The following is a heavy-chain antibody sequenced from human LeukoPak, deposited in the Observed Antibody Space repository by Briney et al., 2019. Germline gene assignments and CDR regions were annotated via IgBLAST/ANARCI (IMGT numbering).Heavy chain of an antibody. CDR2: ISTDNGNT. CDR1: GYSFPSYG. CDR3: ARGDSYGYGPLDY. V-gene: IGHV1-18*01. J-gene: IGHJ4*02. D-gene: IGHD5-18*01. Sequence: ASVNVSCKASGYSFPSYGINWVRQAPGQGLEWMGWISTDNGNTDYAQNLQGRVTMTTDTSTSTAYMELRSLRSDDTAVYYCARGDSYGYGPLDYWGQGTLVTVSS.